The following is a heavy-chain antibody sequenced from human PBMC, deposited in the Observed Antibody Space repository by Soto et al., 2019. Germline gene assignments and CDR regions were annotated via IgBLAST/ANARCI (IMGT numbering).Heavy chain of an antibody. D-gene: IGHD5-18*01. V-gene: IGHV5-51*01. J-gene: IGHJ6*02. CDR1: GYTFTDYW. CDR3: TVDTAMVTGDYYGMDV. Sequence: PGESLKISCKGSGYTFTDYWIGWVRQLPGKGLEWMGIIYPGDSDTRYSPSFQGQVTISADKSISTAYLQWSSLKASDTAMYYCTVDTAMVTGDYYGMDVWGQGTTVTVSS. CDR2: IYPGDSDT.